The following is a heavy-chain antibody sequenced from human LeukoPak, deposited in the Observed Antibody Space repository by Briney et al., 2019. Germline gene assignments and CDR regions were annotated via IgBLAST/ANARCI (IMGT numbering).Heavy chain of an antibody. CDR3: ARVGGYCSGGFCYSYFDS. V-gene: IGHV3-20*01. CDR1: GFTFDDAD. Sequence: GGSLRLFCAASGFTFDDADMSWVRRVPGKGLEWVSGISRNGGRAGYADPVKARFTISRDNAKSSLFLQMNSLRAEDTAFYHCARVGGYCSGGFCYSYFDSWGQGTLVTVSS. D-gene: IGHD2-15*01. CDR2: ISRNGGRA. J-gene: IGHJ4*02.